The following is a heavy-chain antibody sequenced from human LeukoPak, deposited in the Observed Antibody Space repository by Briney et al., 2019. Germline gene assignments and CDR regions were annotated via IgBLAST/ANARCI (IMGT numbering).Heavy chain of an antibody. D-gene: IGHD6-19*01. V-gene: IGHV1-8*01. CDR1: GYTFTSYD. CDR2: MNPNSGNT. CDR3: AREGPYSSGWYGDYYYYMDV. J-gene: IGHJ6*03. Sequence: ASVKVSCKASGYTFTSYDINWVRQATGQGLEWMGWMNPNSGNTGYAQKFQGRVTITADKSTSTAYMELSSLRSEDTAVYYCAREGPYSSGWYGDYYYYMDVWGKGTTVTVSS.